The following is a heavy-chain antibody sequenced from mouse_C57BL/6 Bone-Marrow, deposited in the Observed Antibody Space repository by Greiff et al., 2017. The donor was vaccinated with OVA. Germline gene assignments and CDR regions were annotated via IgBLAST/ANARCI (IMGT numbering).Heavy chain of an antibody. J-gene: IGHJ2*01. D-gene: IGHD3-2*02. V-gene: IGHV14-2*01. CDR2: IDTEDGET. CDR1: GFNIKDYY. Sequence: VQLQQSGAELVKPGASVKLSCTASGFNIKDYYMHWVKQRNEKGLEWIGRIDTEDGETKYAPKFKGKATISADTSSNTAYLQLTILTYKDTAFYYCAKGRTAQTTGKDYWGQGTTLTVSS. CDR3: AKGRTAQTTGKDY.